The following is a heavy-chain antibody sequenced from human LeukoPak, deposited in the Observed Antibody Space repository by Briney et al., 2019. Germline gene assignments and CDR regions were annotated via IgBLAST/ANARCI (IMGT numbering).Heavy chain of an antibody. CDR3: ARGGLTLYYYYYYMDV. CDR2: MNPNSGNT. J-gene: IGHJ6*03. D-gene: IGHD3-9*01. CDR1: GYTFTSYD. V-gene: IGHV1-8*03. Sequence: ASVKVSCKASGYTFTSYDINWVRQATGQELEWMGWMNPNSGNTGYAQKFQGRVTITRNTSISTAYMELSSLRSEDTAVYYCARGGLTLYYYYYYMDVWGKGTTVTVSS.